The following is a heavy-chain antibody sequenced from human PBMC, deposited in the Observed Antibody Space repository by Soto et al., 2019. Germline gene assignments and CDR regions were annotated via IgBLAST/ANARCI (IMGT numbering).Heavy chain of an antibody. J-gene: IGHJ4*02. CDR1: GGTFSSYA. D-gene: IGHD1-26*01. CDR2: IIPIFGTA. V-gene: IGHV1-69*13. CDR3: ARADESLGPVYYFDS. Sequence: SVKVSCKASGGTFSSYAISWVRQAPGQGLEWMGGIIPIFGTANYAQKFQGRVTITADESTSTGYMDLSSLTSEDTAVYYCARADESLGPVYYFDSWGQGTLVTVSS.